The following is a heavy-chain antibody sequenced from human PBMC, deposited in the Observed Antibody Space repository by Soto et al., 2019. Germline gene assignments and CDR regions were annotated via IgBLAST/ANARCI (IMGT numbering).Heavy chain of an antibody. CDR1: GFTFNNYA. V-gene: IGHV3-23*01. CDR2: ISGSGDNT. Sequence: LRLSCAASGFTFNNYAMSWVRQAPGKGLEWVSAISGSGDNTYYPDSVRGRFTISRDNSKTTLYLQMKSLRSEDTAMYFCAKGYDFWSGFTDHWGQGTVVTVSS. D-gene: IGHD3-3*01. J-gene: IGHJ4*02. CDR3: AKGYDFWSGFTDH.